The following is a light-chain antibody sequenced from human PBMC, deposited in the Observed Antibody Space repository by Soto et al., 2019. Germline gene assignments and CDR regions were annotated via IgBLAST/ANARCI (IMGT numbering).Light chain of an antibody. CDR1: SSNIGAGYD. J-gene: IGLJ3*02. CDR3: QSYDSSLSGSWV. Sequence: QSVLTQPRSVSGAPGQRVTISCTGSSSNIGAGYDVHWYQQLPGTAPKLLIYGNSNRPSGVPDRFSGSKSGTSASLAITGLQAEDEADCYCQSYDSSLSGSWVFGGGTKLTVL. CDR2: GNS. V-gene: IGLV1-40*01.